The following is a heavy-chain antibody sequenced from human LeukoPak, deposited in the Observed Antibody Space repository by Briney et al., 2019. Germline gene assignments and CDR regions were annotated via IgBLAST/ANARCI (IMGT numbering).Heavy chain of an antibody. Sequence: ASVKVSCKASGYTFTGSYMHWVRQAPGQGLEWMGWMNPNSGNTGYAQKFQGRVTMTRNTSISTAYMELSSLRSEDTAVYYCARGAASRSGGYWGQGTLVTVS. V-gene: IGHV1-8*02. CDR3: ARGAASRSGGY. J-gene: IGHJ4*02. CDR1: GYTFTGSY. D-gene: IGHD2-15*01. CDR2: MNPNSGNT.